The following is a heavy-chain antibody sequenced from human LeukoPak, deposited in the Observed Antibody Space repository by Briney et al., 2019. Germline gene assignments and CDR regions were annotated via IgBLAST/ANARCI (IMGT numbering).Heavy chain of an antibody. D-gene: IGHD6-19*01. CDR1: GGSFSGYY. CDR2: INHSGST. V-gene: IGHV4-34*01. J-gene: IGHJ6*03. CDR3: ARGKKAVAGTKNYYYMDV. Sequence: SETLSLTCAVYGGSFSGYYWSWIRQPPGKGLEWIGEINHSGSTNYNPSLKSRVTISVDMSKNQFSLKLSSVTAADTAVYYCARGKKAVAGTKNYYYMDVWGKGTTVTVSS.